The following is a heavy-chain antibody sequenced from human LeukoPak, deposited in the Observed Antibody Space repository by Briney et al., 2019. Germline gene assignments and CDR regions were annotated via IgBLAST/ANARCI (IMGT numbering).Heavy chain of an antibody. V-gene: IGHV3-11*04. CDR1: GFTFSDYY. D-gene: IGHD3-10*01. J-gene: IGHJ4*02. Sequence: GGSLRLSCAASGFTFSDYYMSWIRQAPGKGLEWVSYISSSGSTIYYADSVKGRFTISRDNAKNTLYLQMNSLRAEDTAVYYCARDNPPYYYGSGSSLHYFDYWGQGTLVTVSS. CDR2: ISSSGSTI. CDR3: ARDNPPYYYGSGSSLHYFDY.